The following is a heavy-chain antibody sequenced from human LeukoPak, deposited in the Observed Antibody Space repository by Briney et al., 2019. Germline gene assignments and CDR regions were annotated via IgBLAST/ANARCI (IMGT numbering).Heavy chain of an antibody. D-gene: IGHD3-16*01. CDR3: ARGPLGGESFDI. CDR2: IYYTGKT. Sequence: SETLSLTCTVSGDFIRNSNYYWGWIRQPPGKGLDWIGSIYYTGKTYYNPSLNSRVTMSVDTSSNQFSLNLTSVTAADTAVYYCARGPLGGESFDIWGQGTMVTVSS. CDR1: GDFIRNSNYY. J-gene: IGHJ3*02. V-gene: IGHV4-39*07.